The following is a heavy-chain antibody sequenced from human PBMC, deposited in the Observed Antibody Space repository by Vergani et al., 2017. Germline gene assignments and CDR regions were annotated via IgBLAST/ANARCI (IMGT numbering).Heavy chain of an antibody. D-gene: IGHD2-21*02. CDR1: GFTLGQYW. CDR3: ARARCGGACFMSNWLDT. CDR2: VKSDGNSA. Sequence: EAQLLESGGGLVQPGGSLRLSCAASGFTLGQYWMHWVRQTPGTGLEWVSRVKSDGNSAMYADSVKGRFTISRDNSKNTLYLEMKSLRVEDTAVYYCARARCGGACFMSNWLDTWGQGTLVSVSS. V-gene: IGHV3-74*03. J-gene: IGHJ5*02.